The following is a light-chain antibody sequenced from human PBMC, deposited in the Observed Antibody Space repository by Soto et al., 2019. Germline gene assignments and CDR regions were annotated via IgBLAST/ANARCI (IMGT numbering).Light chain of an antibody. J-gene: IGLJ3*02. Sequence: QSALTQPASVSGSPGQSITISCSGTRSDIGSYNYVSWYQHHPGKAPKLMIYEVTNRPSGISDRFSGSKSGNTASLTISGLQAEDEADYYCSSYTSSSSLVVFGGGTKLTVL. V-gene: IGLV2-14*01. CDR2: EVT. CDR3: SSYTSSSSLVV. CDR1: RSDIGSYNY.